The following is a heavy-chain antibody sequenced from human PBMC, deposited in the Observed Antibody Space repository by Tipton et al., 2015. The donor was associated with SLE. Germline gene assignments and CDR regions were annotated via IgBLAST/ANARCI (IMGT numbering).Heavy chain of an antibody. D-gene: IGHD3-10*01. J-gene: IGHJ3*02. Sequence: TLSLTCAVYGGSFSGYYWSWIRQPPGKGLEWIGEINHSGSTNYNPSLKSRVTISVDTSKNQFYLKLSSVTAADTAVYYCARDRAGPGGAFDIWGQGTMVTVSS. CDR3: ARDRAGPGGAFDI. CDR2: INHSGST. V-gene: IGHV4-34*01. CDR1: GGSFSGYY.